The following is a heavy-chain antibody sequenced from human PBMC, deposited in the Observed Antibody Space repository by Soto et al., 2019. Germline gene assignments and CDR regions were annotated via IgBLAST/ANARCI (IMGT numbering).Heavy chain of an antibody. J-gene: IGHJ4*02. V-gene: IGHV1-8*01. CDR2: MNPNSGNT. CDR1: GYTFTSYD. Sequence: WASVKVSCKASGYTFTSYDINWVRQATGQGLEWMGWMNPNSGNTGYAQKFQGRVTMTRNTSISTAYMELSSLRSEDTAVYYCARGGSLTYYDILTGYDDSNDYWGQGTLVTVSS. CDR3: ARGGSLTYYDILTGYDDSNDY. D-gene: IGHD3-9*01.